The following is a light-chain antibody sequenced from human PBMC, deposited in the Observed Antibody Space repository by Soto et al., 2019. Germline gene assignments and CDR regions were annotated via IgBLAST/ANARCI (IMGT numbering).Light chain of an antibody. CDR2: GAS. CDR1: QSISRY. V-gene: IGKV3-20*01. J-gene: IGKJ1*01. Sequence: EIVLTQSPGTLSLSPGERTTLSCRASQSISRYLAWYQQKPGQGPRLLIYGASSRATGTPDRSSGSGSGTDFTLTINRLEPEDFAMYYCQQYGSSPPTFGQGTKVDI. CDR3: QQYGSSPPT.